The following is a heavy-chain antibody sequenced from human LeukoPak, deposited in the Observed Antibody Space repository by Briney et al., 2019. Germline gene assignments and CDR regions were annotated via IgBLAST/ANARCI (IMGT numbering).Heavy chain of an antibody. Sequence: GGSLRLSCAASGFTFSSYGMSWVRQAPGKGLEWVSAISGSGGSTYYADSVKGRFTISRDNSKNTLYLQMNSLRAEDTAVYYCAKDKDSLGYCSGGSCYGFDIWGQGTMVTVSS. V-gene: IGHV3-23*01. CDR1: GFTFSSYG. CDR3: AKDKDSLGYCSGGSCYGFDI. D-gene: IGHD2-15*01. J-gene: IGHJ3*02. CDR2: ISGSGGST.